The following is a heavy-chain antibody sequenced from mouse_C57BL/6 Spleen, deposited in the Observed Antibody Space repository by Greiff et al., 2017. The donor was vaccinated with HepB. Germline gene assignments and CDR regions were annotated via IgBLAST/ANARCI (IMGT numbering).Heavy chain of an antibody. D-gene: IGHD4-1*01. CDR1: GYTFTSYG. Sequence: QVQLQQSGAELARPGASVKLSCKASGYTFTSYGISWVKQRTGQGLEWIGEIYPRSGNTYYNEKFKGKATLTADKSSSTAYMELRSLTSEDSAVYFCARRDWDEGYFDVWGTGTTVTVSS. J-gene: IGHJ1*03. V-gene: IGHV1-81*01. CDR3: ARRDWDEGYFDV. CDR2: IYPRSGNT.